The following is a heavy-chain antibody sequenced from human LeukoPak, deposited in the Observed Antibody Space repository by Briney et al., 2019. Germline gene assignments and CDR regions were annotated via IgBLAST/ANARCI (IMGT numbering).Heavy chain of an antibody. Sequence: QPGRSLTLSCAPSGFSFKRYGMHWVRHAPGKGLEWVAVIWYDGSNKYYAGSVEGRFTVSRDNPKNTLYLQMNSLRAEDTAVYYCATLTGTRSWYSDYWGQGTLVTVSS. CDR3: ATLTGTRSWYSDY. D-gene: IGHD6-13*01. J-gene: IGHJ4*02. V-gene: IGHV3-33*01. CDR2: IWYDGSNK. CDR1: GFSFKRYG.